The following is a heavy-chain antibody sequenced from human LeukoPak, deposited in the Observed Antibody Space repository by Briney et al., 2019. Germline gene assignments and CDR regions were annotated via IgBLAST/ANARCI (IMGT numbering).Heavy chain of an antibody. D-gene: IGHD3-16*01. CDR1: GYTFTGYY. V-gene: IGHV1-46*01. CDR3: AREESGGLFDY. J-gene: IGHJ4*02. Sequence: ASVKVSCKASGYTFTGYYMHWVRQAPGQGLEWMGKMNPSGGTTTYAQKFQGRVTMTRDTPTSTVYMEMSSLRPEDTAVYYCAREESGGLFDYWGQGTLVTVSS. CDR2: MNPSGGTT.